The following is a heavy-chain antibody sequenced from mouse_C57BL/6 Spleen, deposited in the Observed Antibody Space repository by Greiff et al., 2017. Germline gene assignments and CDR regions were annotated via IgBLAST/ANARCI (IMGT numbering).Heavy chain of an antibody. J-gene: IGHJ4*01. CDR2: IHPSYSDT. CDR3: AITYYYAMDY. CDR1: GEKGRGEG. V-gene: IGHV1-74*01. Sequence: VQLQQPGAELGKTGVSVKVSWKAAGEKGRGEGRGWGKQRPGQGLEWIGRIHPSYSDTNYNQKFKGKATLTVDKSSSTAYMQLSSLTSEDSSVYYCAITYYYAMDYWGQGTSVTVSS.